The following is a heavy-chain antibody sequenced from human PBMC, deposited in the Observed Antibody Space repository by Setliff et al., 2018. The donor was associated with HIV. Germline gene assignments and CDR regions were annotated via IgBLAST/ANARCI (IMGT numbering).Heavy chain of an antibody. CDR1: RFTFSSYV. Sequence: PGGSLRLSCAASRFTFSSYVIHWVRQAPGKGLERVAVIWYDGSNKYYADSVKGRFTISRDNSKNTVYLQMNSLRAEDTAVYYCARDYYESSGLYYYYMDVWGKGTTVTVSS. CDR2: IWYDGSNK. V-gene: IGHV3-33*08. D-gene: IGHD3-22*01. J-gene: IGHJ6*03. CDR3: ARDYYESSGLYYYYMDV.